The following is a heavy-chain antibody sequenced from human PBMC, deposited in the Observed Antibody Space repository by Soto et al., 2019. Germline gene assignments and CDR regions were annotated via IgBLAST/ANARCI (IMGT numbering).Heavy chain of an antibody. J-gene: IGHJ6*03. D-gene: IGHD2-2*03. CDR2: ISAYNGNT. CDR3: ARAGYFSFFSCSAPYYHHMYV. Sequence: ASVKVSCKASGYTFTSYGISWVRQAPGQGLEWMGWISAYNGNTNYAQKLQGRVTMTTDTSTSTAYMELRSLRSDDTAVYYCARAGYFSFFSCSAPYYHHMYVWGQRT. CDR1: GYTFTSYG. V-gene: IGHV1-18*01.